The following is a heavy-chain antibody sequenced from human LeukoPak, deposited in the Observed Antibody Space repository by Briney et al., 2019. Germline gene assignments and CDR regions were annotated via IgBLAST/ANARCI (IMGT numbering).Heavy chain of an antibody. CDR1: GGSISSSSYY. V-gene: IGHV4-39*01. D-gene: IGHD3-3*01. CDR3: ARRNYDFWSGYQNWFDP. Sequence: SSETLSLTCTVSGGSISSSSYYWGWIRQPPGKGLEWIGSIYYSGSTYYNPSLKSRVTISVDTSKNQFSLKLSSVTAADTAVYYCARRNYDFWSGYQNWFDPWGQGTLVTVSS. J-gene: IGHJ5*02. CDR2: IYYSGST.